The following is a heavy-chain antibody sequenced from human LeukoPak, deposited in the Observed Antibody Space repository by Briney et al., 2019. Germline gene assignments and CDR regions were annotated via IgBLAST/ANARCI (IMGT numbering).Heavy chain of an antibody. J-gene: IGHJ4*02. D-gene: IGHD4-17*01. CDR2: IIPFFGTA. V-gene: IGHV1-69*13. Sequence: SVKVSCKASGGTFSSYAISWVRQAPGQGLEWMGGIIPFFGTANYAQKFQGRVTITADEYTSTAYMELSSLRSEDTALYYCARGGDLGSVTNYWGQGTLVTVSS. CDR3: ARGGDLGSVTNY. CDR1: GGTFSSYA.